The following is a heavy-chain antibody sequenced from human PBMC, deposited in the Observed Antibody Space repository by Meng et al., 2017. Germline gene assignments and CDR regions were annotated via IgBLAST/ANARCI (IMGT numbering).Heavy chain of an antibody. Sequence: GESLKISCAASGFTFSSYEMNWVRQAPGKGLEWVSYISSSANTIYYADSVKGRFTISRDNAKSSLYLQMNSLRAADTAVYYCARYRAKDKIAAAGQAADYWGQGSLVTVSS. CDR2: ISSSANTI. CDR1: GFTFSSYE. V-gene: IGHV3-48*03. D-gene: IGHD6-13*01. J-gene: IGHJ4*02. CDR3: ARYRAKDKIAAAGQAADY.